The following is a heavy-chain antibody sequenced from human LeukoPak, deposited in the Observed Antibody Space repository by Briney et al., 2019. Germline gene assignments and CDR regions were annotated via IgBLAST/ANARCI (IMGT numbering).Heavy chain of an antibody. D-gene: IGHD1-14*01. Sequence: PGGSLRLFCAASGFTFSSYEMNWVRQAPGKGLEWVSYISSSGSTIYYADSVKGRFTISRDNAKSSLYLQMNSLRAEDTAVYYCARADSRIFRSWGQGPLVTVSS. CDR1: GFTFSSYE. CDR2: ISSSGSTI. CDR3: ARADSRIFRS. V-gene: IGHV3-48*03. J-gene: IGHJ4*02.